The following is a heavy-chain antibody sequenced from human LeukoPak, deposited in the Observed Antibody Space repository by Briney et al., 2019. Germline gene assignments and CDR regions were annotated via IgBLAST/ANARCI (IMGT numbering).Heavy chain of an antibody. Sequence: SVKVSCKASGYTFTSYGISWVRQAPGQGLEWTGGIIPIFGTANYAQKFQGRVTITADESTSTAYMELSSLRSEDTAVYYCARVGSLAAAADYWGQGTLVTVSS. V-gene: IGHV1-69*13. CDR1: GYTFTSYG. CDR3: ARVGSLAAAADY. J-gene: IGHJ4*02. CDR2: IIPIFGTA. D-gene: IGHD6-25*01.